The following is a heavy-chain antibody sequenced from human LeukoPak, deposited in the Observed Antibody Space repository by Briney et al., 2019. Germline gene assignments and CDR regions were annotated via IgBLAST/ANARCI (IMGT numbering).Heavy chain of an antibody. CDR3: AKGLAYYDFWSGYPKPLDY. CDR2: IWYDGSNK. J-gene: IGHJ4*02. V-gene: IGHV3-33*06. CDR1: GYSFGSYG. D-gene: IGHD3-3*01. Sequence: PGGSLRLSCAASGYSFGSYGMHWVRQAPGKGLEWVALIWYDGSNKYYADSVRGRFTISRDNSKNTLHLQMNSLRAEDTAVYYCAKGLAYYDFWSGYPKPLDYWGQGTLVTVSS.